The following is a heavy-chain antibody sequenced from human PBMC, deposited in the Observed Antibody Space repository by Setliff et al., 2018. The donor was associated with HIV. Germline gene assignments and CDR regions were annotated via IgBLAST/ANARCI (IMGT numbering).Heavy chain of an antibody. D-gene: IGHD1-26*01. CDR1: GLPFYNYW. Sequence: GGSLRLSCVASGLPFYNYWMTWLRRAPGRGLGWVANIKQDGSDMHYIESVKGRFTIFRDNAKNSVFLQMNSLRAGDTAMYFCARWGSGSYERVFDYWGQGMLVTVSS. J-gene: IGHJ4*02. V-gene: IGHV3-7*01. CDR2: IKQDGSDM. CDR3: ARWGSGSYERVFDY.